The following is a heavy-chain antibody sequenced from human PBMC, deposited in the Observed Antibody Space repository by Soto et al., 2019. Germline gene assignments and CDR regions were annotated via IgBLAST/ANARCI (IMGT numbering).Heavy chain of an antibody. J-gene: IGHJ6*02. Sequence: ASVKVSCKXSGYSFTDYHIHWVRQAPGQGLEWLGRINPKSGGTSTAQKFQGWVTMTRDRSISTVYMELARLRSDDTAVYFCARGHSTDCSNGVCSFFYNHEMDVWGQGTTVTVCS. CDR2: INPKSGGT. CDR1: GYSFTDYH. D-gene: IGHD2-8*01. V-gene: IGHV1-2*04. CDR3: ARGHSTDCSNGVCSFFYNHEMDV.